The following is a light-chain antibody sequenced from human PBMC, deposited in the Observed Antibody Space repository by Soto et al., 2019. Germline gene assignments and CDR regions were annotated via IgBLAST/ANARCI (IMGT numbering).Light chain of an antibody. CDR2: EVT. CDR3: RSKAGGYTLT. Sequence: QSALTQPPSASGSPGQSVTISCTGTSSDVGGYNFVSWYQQHPGKAPKLLIYEVTKRPSGFPHRFSGSKSGNTASLTVSGLQCEEEGDYCCRSKAGGYTLTFGGGTKVTVL. V-gene: IGLV2-8*01. CDR1: SSDVGGYNF. J-gene: IGLJ2*01.